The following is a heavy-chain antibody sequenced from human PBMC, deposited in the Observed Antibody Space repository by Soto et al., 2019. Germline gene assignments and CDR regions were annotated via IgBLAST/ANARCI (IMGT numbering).Heavy chain of an antibody. CDR1: GFTFSSYG. Sequence: GGSLRLSCAASGFTFSSYGMHWVRQAPGKGLEWVAVIWYDGSNKYYADSVKGRFTISRDNSKNTLYLQMNSLRAEDTAVYYCASKVASYDAFDIWGQGTMVTVSS. CDR2: IWYDGSNK. J-gene: IGHJ3*02. V-gene: IGHV3-33*01. D-gene: IGHD2-15*01. CDR3: ASKVASYDAFDI.